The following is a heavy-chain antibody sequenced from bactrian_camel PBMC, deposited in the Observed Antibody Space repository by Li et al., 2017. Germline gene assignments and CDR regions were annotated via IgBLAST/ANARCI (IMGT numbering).Heavy chain of an antibody. D-gene: IGHD4*01. CDR2: ITADNSAT. V-gene: IGHV3-2*01. CDR1: GFTYATYC. J-gene: IGHJ4*01. CDR3: AADRTWFQCTLETISTGR. Sequence: VQLVESGGASVHSGESLELSCQASGFTYATYCMGWFRQAPGQKREAVASITADNSATYADSVKGRFTISRDKVQIILYLQMDSLKPEDTAMYYCAADRTWFQCTLETISTGRGGRGTQVTVS.